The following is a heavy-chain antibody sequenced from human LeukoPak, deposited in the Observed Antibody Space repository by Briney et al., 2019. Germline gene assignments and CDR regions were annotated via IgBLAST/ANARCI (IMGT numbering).Heavy chain of an antibody. CDR2: IKQGGSEK. D-gene: IGHD1-26*01. J-gene: IGHJ4*02. Sequence: PGGSLTLSCTASGFTFGTYWMSWLRQAPGKGLEWVANIKQGGSEKYVDSVKGRFTISRDKTKNFLYLQMNRLRAEDTAVYYCGTGSGELLFDYWGEGGLVTVS. CDR1: GFTFGTYW. V-gene: IGHV3-7*01. CDR3: GTGSGELLFDY.